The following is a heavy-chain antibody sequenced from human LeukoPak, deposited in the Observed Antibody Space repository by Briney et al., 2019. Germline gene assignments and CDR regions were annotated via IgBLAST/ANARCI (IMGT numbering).Heavy chain of an antibody. CDR2: ISASGIST. J-gene: IGHJ3*02. CDR3: ARDYYDNSGYYDIDI. CDR1: GFTISSYA. Sequence: GGSLRLSCAASGFTISSYAMTWVRQAPGVGLEWVSGISASGISTYYADSVKGRFTISRDNSKNTLYMQMKGLRAEDTAVYYCARDYYDNSGYYDIDIWGQGTMVTVSS. V-gene: IGHV3-23*01. D-gene: IGHD3-22*01.